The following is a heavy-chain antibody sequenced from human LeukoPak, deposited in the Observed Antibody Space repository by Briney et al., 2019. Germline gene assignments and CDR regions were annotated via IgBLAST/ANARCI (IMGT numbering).Heavy chain of an antibody. CDR3: ARSGRWLQLEGLDY. Sequence: SETLSLTCTVSGGSISSYYWSWIRQPPGKGLEWIGYIYYSGSTNYNPSLKSRVTISVDTSKNQFSLKLSSVTAADTAVYYCARSGRWLQLEGLDYWGQGTLVTVSS. D-gene: IGHD5-24*01. CDR2: IYYSGST. V-gene: IGHV4-59*01. J-gene: IGHJ4*02. CDR1: GGSISSYY.